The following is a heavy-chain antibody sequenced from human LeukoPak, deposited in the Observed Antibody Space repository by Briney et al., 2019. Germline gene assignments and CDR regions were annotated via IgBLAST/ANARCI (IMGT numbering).Heavy chain of an antibody. Sequence: GGTLRLSRAASGITFSSYCMSWVRQAPGKRLEWVASMKGDASLIYYVDSVKGRFTISRDNARNSLYMQMNSLRVEDTAVYYCARLFGGVTTFDYWGQGALVTVSS. D-gene: IGHD2-8*02. CDR3: ARLFGGVTTFDY. V-gene: IGHV3-7*01. CDR2: MKGDASLI. CDR1: GITFSSYC. J-gene: IGHJ4*02.